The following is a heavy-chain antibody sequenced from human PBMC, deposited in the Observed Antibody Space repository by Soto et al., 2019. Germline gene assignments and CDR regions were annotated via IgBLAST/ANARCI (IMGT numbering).Heavy chain of an antibody. V-gene: IGHV1-46*01. CDR3: ARDRVMGWELLKLRPYYFDY. CDR2: INPSGGST. Sequence: ASVKVSCKASGYTFTSYYMHWVRQAPGQGXEWMGIINPSGGSTSYAQKFQGRVTMTRDTSTSTVYMELSSLRSEDTAVYYCARDRVMGWELLKLRPYYFDYWGQGTLVTVSS. D-gene: IGHD1-26*01. J-gene: IGHJ4*02. CDR1: GYTFTSYY.